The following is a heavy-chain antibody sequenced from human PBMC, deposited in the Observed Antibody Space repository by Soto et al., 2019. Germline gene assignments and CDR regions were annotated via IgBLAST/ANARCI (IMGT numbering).Heavy chain of an antibody. CDR1: GFIFSNYG. V-gene: IGHV3-33*01. Sequence: QVQLVESGGGVVQPGRSLRLSCAASGFIFSNYGMHWVRQAPGKGLEWVAVIWYDGSDKYYADSVKGRFTISRDNSNNTLYLQMNSRRAEDTALYYSATGDDSGRAEWGQGTLVTVSS. J-gene: IGHJ4*02. CDR2: IWYDGSDK. CDR3: ATGDDSGRAE. D-gene: IGHD3-10*01.